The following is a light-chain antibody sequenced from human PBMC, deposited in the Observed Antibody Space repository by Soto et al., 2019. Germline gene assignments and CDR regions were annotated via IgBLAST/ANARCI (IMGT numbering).Light chain of an antibody. V-gene: IGLV2-14*01. CDR2: DVS. CDR1: SSDVGGYNY. Sequence: QSALTQPASVSGSPGQSITISCTGTSSDVGGYNYVSWYQQHPGKAPKLMIFDVSNRPSGVSNRFSGSKSGNTASLTISGLQDEDEADYYCSSYVSSSIPVVFGGGTKLTVL. CDR3: SSYVSSSIPVV. J-gene: IGLJ2*01.